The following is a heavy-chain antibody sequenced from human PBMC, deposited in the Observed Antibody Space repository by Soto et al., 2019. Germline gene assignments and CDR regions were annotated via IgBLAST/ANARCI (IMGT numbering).Heavy chain of an antibody. Sequence: QVQLVESGGGVVQPGRSLRLSCAASGFTFSSYGMHWVRQAPGKGLEWVAVISYDGSNKYYADSVKGRFTIARNNSKNTLNQKINSLKAEDTAVYYCGKDNPALTGTGGGIDYWGQGTLVTVSS. CDR2: ISYDGSNK. CDR3: GKDNPALTGTGGGIDY. CDR1: GFTFSSYG. V-gene: IGHV3-30*18. J-gene: IGHJ4*02. D-gene: IGHD1-20*01.